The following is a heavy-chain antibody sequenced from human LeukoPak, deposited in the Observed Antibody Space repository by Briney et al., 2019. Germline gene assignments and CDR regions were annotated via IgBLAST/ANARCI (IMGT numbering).Heavy chain of an antibody. D-gene: IGHD6-6*01. CDR1: GYTFPSYG. CDR3: ARDSPDSSSSDAYYYYVMDV. J-gene: IGHJ6*02. Sequence: ASVKVSCKASGYTFPSYGVSWVRQAPGQGLEWMGWISAYNGNTNYAQKLQGRVTMTTDTSTSTAYMELRSLRSDDTAVYYCARDSPDSSSSDAYYYYVMDVWGQGTTVTVSS. CDR2: ISAYNGNT. V-gene: IGHV1-18*01.